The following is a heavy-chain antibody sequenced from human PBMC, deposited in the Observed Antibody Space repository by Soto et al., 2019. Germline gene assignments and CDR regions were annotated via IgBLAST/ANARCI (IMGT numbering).Heavy chain of an antibody. CDR1: GGSINSTFYY. D-gene: IGHD3-10*01. CDR2: IYYSGST. J-gene: IGHJ6*02. V-gene: IGHV4-39*01. CDR3: ATQGFGVLHGLVDV. Sequence: PSETLSLTCTVSGGSINSTFYYWGWIRQPPGKGLEWIGSIYYSGSTSYNPSLESRVTISVDTSKNQFSLKLSSVTAADTAVYYCATQGFGVLHGLVDVWGQGTTVTVSS.